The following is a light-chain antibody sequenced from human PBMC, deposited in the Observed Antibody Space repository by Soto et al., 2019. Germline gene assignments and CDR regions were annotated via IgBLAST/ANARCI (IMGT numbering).Light chain of an antibody. CDR1: QPVSSW. V-gene: IGKV1-12*02. CDR3: QEANSFT. CDR2: AIS. Sequence: DIQMTQSPSSVSASVGDRVTITCRASQPVSSWLAWYQQKPGEAPKLLIYAISSLQTGVPSRFSGSGSGTDFTLTISSLQPVDFASYYCQEANSFTFGGGTKVEIK. J-gene: IGKJ4*01.